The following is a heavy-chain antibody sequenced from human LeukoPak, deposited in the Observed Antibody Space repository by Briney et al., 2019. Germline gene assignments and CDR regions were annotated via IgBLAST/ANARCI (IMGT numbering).Heavy chain of an antibody. CDR3: ARNVDTGMVVPPYYYYMDV. Sequence: GGSLRLSCAASGFTFSSYAMSWVRQAPGKGLEWVSTISGSGGSTYYADSVKGRFTFSRDNSKNTLYLQMNSLRAEDTAVYYCARNVDTGMVVPPYYYYMDVWGKGTTVTVSS. CDR2: ISGSGGST. D-gene: IGHD5-18*01. CDR1: GFTFSSYA. V-gene: IGHV3-23*01. J-gene: IGHJ6*03.